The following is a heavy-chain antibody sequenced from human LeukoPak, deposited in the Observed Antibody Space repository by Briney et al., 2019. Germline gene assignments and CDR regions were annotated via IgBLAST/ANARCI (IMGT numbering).Heavy chain of an antibody. CDR3: AKMQGYFDY. Sequence: GGSLRLSCAASGFTFSSYAMSWVRQAPGKGLEWVSVISGSGGSTYYADSVKGRFTISRDNPKNTLYLQMNTLRAEDTAVYYCAKMQGYFDYWGQGTLVTVSS. CDR2: ISGSGGST. J-gene: IGHJ4*02. CDR1: GFTFSSYA. V-gene: IGHV3-23*01.